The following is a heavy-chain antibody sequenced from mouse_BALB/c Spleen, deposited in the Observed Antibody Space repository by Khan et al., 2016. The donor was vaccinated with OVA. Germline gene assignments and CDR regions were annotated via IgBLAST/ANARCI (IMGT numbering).Heavy chain of an antibody. CDR2: INTYTGEP. CDR3: ASGASYWYFDV. J-gene: IGHJ1*01. V-gene: IGHV9-1*02. Sequence: QIQLVQSGPELKKPGETVKISCKASGYTFTNYGMNWVKQAPGKGLKWMGWINTYTGEPTYTDDFKGRFAFSLETSASTAYLQINNLKIEDMATYFCASGASYWYFDVWGAGTTVTVSS. CDR1: GYTFTNYG.